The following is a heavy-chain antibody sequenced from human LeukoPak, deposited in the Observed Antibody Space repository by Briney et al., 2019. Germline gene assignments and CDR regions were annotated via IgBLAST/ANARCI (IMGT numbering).Heavy chain of an antibody. Sequence: PGGTLRLSCAASGFTFSSYGMSWVRQAPGKGLEWVSAISGSGGSTYYADSVKGRFTISRDNSKNTLYLQMNSLRAEDTAVYYCAKDLRRDEASDIWGQGTMVTVSS. CDR1: GFTFSSYG. J-gene: IGHJ3*02. CDR2: ISGSGGST. CDR3: AKDLRRDEASDI. D-gene: IGHD3-9*01. V-gene: IGHV3-23*01.